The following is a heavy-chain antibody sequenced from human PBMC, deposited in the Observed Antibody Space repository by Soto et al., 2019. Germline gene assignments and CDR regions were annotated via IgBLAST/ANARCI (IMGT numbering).Heavy chain of an antibody. D-gene: IGHD2-2*01. CDR2: INPKSDVT. CDR1: GYTFSDYK. J-gene: IGHJ5*02. V-gene: IGHV1-2*02. Sequence: ASVKVSCKASGYTFSDYKIHWLRQAPGQGLEWMGWINPKSDVTNYAHKFKDRVTMTRDTSTSTVYMDLSRLTFDDTAVYYCARGAMLSAAISTSFDPWGQGAQVTVSS. CDR3: ARGAMLSAAISTSFDP.